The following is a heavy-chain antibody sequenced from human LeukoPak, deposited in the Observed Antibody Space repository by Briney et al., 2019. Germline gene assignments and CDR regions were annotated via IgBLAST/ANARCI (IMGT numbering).Heavy chain of an antibody. Sequence: ASVKVSCKASGYTFTSYGISWVRQAPGQGLEWMGWISAYNGNTNYAQKLQGRVTMTTDTSTSTAYMELRSLRSDDTAVYYCARAVPILRLLEFSPYYFDYWGQGTLVTVSS. V-gene: IGHV1-18*01. J-gene: IGHJ4*02. CDR3: ARAVPILRLLEFSPYYFDY. CDR1: GYTFTSYG. CDR2: ISAYNGNT. D-gene: IGHD3-3*01.